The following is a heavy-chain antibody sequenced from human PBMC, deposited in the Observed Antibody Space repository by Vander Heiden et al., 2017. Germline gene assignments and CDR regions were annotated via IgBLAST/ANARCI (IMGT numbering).Heavy chain of an antibody. D-gene: IGHD3-22*01. Sequence: EVQLLESGGGLVQPGGSLRLSCAASGFTFSSYAMSWVRQAPGKGLEWVSAISSRGAATYYADSLKGRFTISRDNSKNTLYLQMNSLRAEDTAVYYCAKAHYYDSSGYYGLDYFDYWGQGTLVTVSS. CDR3: AKAHYYDSSGYYGLDYFDY. J-gene: IGHJ4*02. CDR2: ISSRGAAT. V-gene: IGHV3-23*01. CDR1: GFTFSSYA.